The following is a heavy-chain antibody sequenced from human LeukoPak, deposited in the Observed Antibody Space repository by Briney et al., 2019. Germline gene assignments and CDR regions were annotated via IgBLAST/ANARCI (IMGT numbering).Heavy chain of an antibody. V-gene: IGHV3-23*01. Sequence: GGSLRLSCAASGFTFSSYAMSWVRQAPGKGLEWVSAISGSGGSTYYADSVKGRFTISRDNSKNTLYLQMNSLRAEDTAVYYCASRVAAAGIAGWGQGTLVTVSS. CDR2: ISGSGGST. CDR3: ASRVAAAGIAG. J-gene: IGHJ4*02. CDR1: GFTFSSYA. D-gene: IGHD6-13*01.